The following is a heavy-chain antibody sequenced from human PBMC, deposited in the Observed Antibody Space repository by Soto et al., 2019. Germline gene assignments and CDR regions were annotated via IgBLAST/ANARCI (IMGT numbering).Heavy chain of an antibody. J-gene: IGHJ4*02. CDR2: IYHSGST. V-gene: IGHV4-30-2*01. Sequence: SETLSLTCAVSGDSISSGGYSLRWIRQPPGKGLEWIGYIYHSGSTYYNPSLKGRVTISVGRSKNQFSLKLSSVTAADTAVYYCARASTTVTTLDYWGQGTLVTVSS. CDR1: GDSISSGGYS. CDR3: ARASTTVTTLDY. D-gene: IGHD4-17*01.